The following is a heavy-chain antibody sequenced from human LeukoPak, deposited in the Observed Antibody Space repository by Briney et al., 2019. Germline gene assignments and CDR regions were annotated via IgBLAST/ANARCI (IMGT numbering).Heavy chain of an antibody. Sequence: GGSLRLSCAASGFTFSDYYMSWIRQAPGKGLEWVSYISSSGSTIYYADSVKGRFTISRDNAKNSLYLQMNSLRAEDTAVYYCARDRDHDYGDYPHLDVWGQGTTVTVSS. CDR3: ARDRDHDYGDYPHLDV. CDR1: GFTFSDYY. CDR2: ISSSGSTI. V-gene: IGHV3-11*04. D-gene: IGHD4-17*01. J-gene: IGHJ6*02.